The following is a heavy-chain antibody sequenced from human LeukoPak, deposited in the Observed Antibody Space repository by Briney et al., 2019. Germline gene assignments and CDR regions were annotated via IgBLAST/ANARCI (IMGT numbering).Heavy chain of an antibody. D-gene: IGHD1-1*01. CDR2: IYYSRST. Sequence: PSETLSLTCTVSGGSISSYYWSWIRQPPGRGLGWIGYIYYSRSTNYNPSLKSRVTISVDTSKNQFSLKLSSVTAANTAVDYRARHRGATLDPEAMFDPWGQGTLVTVSS. CDR1: GGSISSYY. V-gene: IGHV4-59*08. CDR3: ARHRGATLDPEAMFDP. J-gene: IGHJ5*01.